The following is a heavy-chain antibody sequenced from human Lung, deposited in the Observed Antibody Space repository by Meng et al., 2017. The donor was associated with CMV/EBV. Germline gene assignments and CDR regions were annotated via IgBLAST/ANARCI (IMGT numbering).Heavy chain of an antibody. Sequence: GESLKISCAASGFTFSGSAIHWVRQASGKGLEWVGRIKTKADNYATAYAASLKGRFTISRDDSQSTAYLQMNSLKTEDTAVYYCTRLTAADTSFDCWGQGTLITVSS. J-gene: IGHJ4*02. CDR1: GFTFSGSA. V-gene: IGHV3-73*01. D-gene: IGHD6-13*01. CDR2: IKTKADNYAT. CDR3: TRLTAADTSFDC.